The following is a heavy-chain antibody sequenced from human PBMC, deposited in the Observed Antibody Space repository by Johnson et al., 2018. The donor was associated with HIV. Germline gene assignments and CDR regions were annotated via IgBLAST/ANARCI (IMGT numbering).Heavy chain of an antibody. J-gene: IGHJ3*02. Sequence: QVQLVESGGGVVQPGRSLRLSCAASGFTFSSYSMHWVRQAPGKGLEWVAVISYDGSSTSYADSVKGRFTISRDNAKNTLYLQMNSLRAEDTAVYYCARDIIAAAGISAFDIWGQGTMVTVSS. CDR3: ARDIIAAAGISAFDI. D-gene: IGHD6-13*01. V-gene: IGHV3-30*04. CDR2: ISYDGSST. CDR1: GFTFSSYS.